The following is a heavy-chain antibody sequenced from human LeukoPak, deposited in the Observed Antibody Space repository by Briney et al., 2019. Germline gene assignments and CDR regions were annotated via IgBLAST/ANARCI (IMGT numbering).Heavy chain of an antibody. J-gene: IGHJ4*02. V-gene: IGHV3-21*01. Sequence: PGGSLRLSCAASGFTFSSYAMNWVRQAPGKGLEWVSSISSSSSYIYYADSVKGRFTISRDNAKNSLYLQMNSLRAEDTAVYYCARTRFGELFSMRLFDYWGQGTLVTVSS. CDR1: GFTFSSYA. D-gene: IGHD3-10*01. CDR3: ARTRFGELFSMRLFDY. CDR2: ISSSSSYI.